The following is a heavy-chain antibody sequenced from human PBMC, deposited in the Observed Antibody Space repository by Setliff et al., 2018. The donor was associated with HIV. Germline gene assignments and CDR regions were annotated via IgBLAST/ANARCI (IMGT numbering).Heavy chain of an antibody. CDR2: IYASGST. D-gene: IGHD1-26*01. Sequence: SETLSLTCTVSGGSFSSYHWSWIRHRAGKGLEWIGHIYASGSTKYNPSLESRVTMSVDTSRTQFSLKLRSVTAADTAVYYCARRCIVGVTRGFYYYGLDVWGQGTTVTVSS. CDR1: GGSFSSYH. CDR3: ARRCIVGVTRGFYYYGLDV. J-gene: IGHJ6*02. V-gene: IGHV4-4*07.